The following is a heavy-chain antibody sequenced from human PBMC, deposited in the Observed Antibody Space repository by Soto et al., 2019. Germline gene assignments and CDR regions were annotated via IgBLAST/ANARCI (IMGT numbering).Heavy chain of an antibody. Sequence: SETLSLTCTVSGGSVSSGSYYWSWIRQPPGKGLEWIRYIYYSGSTNYNPSLKSRVTISVDTSKNQFSLKLSSVTAADTAVYYCARFTAMGLNFDYWGQGTLVTVSS. D-gene: IGHD5-18*01. CDR1: GGSVSSGSYY. J-gene: IGHJ4*02. CDR2: IYYSGST. V-gene: IGHV4-61*01. CDR3: ARFTAMGLNFDY.